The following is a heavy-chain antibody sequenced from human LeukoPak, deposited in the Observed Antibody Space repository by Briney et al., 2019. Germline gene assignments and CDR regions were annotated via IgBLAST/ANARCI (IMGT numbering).Heavy chain of an antibody. Sequence: GGSLRLSCAASGFTFSSYAMSWVRQAPGKGLEWVSAISGSGDNTYYGDNTYYADSVKGRFTISRENAKNSLYLQMNSLRAGDTAVYYCARGRVTGLIDYWGQGTLVTVSS. J-gene: IGHJ4*02. CDR1: GFTFSSYA. CDR3: ARGRVTGLIDY. D-gene: IGHD1-20*01. V-gene: IGHV3-23*01. CDR2: ISGSGDNTYYGDNT.